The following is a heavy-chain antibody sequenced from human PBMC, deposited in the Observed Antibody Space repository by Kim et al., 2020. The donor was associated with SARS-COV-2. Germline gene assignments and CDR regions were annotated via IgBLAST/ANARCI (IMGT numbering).Heavy chain of an antibody. CDR2: IYYSGST. D-gene: IGHD3-3*01. J-gene: IGHJ6*02. V-gene: IGHV4-59*13. Sequence: SETLSLTCTVSGGSISSYYWSWIRQPPGKGLEWIGYIYYSGSTNYNPSLKSRVTISVDTSKNQFSLKLSSVTAADTAVYYCASGYYDFWSGYYYGMDVWGQGTTVTVSS. CDR1: GGSISSYY. CDR3: ASGYYDFWSGYYYGMDV.